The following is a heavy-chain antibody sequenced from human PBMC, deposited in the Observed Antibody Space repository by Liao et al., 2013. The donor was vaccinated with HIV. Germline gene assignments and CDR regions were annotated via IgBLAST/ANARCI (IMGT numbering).Heavy chain of an antibody. Sequence: VQLQESGPGVVKPSETLSLTCTVSGAYISNYYWSWIRQSPGKGLEWIGYIYTSGSTYYNPSLKSRVTISLDMSKKQFSLRLNSVTAADTAIYFCARAGYDSWSGYHFDFWGQGTLVTVSS. D-gene: IGHD3-3*01. J-gene: IGHJ4*02. V-gene: IGHV4-4*08. CDR2: IYTSGST. CDR3: ARAGYDSWSGYHFDF. CDR1: GAYISNYY.